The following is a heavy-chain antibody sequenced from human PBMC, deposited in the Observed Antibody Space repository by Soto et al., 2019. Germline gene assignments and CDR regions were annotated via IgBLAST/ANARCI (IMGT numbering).Heavy chain of an antibody. D-gene: IGHD1-26*01. Sequence: ASVKVSCKASGYTFTSYGISWVRQAPGQGLEWMGWISAYNGNTNDAQKLQGRVTMTTDTSTSTAYMELRSLRSDDTAVYYCARDLPYSGSFTRHDAFDIWGQGTMVTVSS. J-gene: IGHJ3*02. CDR1: GYTFTSYG. V-gene: IGHV1-18*04. CDR2: ISAYNGNT. CDR3: ARDLPYSGSFTRHDAFDI.